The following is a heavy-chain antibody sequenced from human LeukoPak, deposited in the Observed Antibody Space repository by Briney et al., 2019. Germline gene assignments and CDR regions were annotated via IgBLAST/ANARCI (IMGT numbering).Heavy chain of an antibody. CDR2: LYHSGST. V-gene: IGHV4-38-2*02. CDR3: ARRLRGVIL. Sequence: PSETLSLTCTVSGYSISSGYYWGWVRQPPGKGLEWIANLYHSGSTYYNPPLKSRVTISVDTSKNQFSLKLSSVTAADTAVYYCARRLRGVILWGQGTLVTVSS. D-gene: IGHD3-10*01. J-gene: IGHJ4*02. CDR1: GYSISSGYY.